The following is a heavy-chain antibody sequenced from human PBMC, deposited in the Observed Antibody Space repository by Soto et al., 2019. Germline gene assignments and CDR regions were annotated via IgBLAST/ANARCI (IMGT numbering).Heavy chain of an antibody. J-gene: IGHJ4*02. CDR3: ARLEVYSNCVFY. D-gene: IGHD4-4*01. CDR1: GGSISSSSYY. V-gene: IGHV4-39*01. CDR2: IYYSGST. Sequence: QLQLQESGPGLVKPSETLSLTCTVSGGSISSSSYYWGWIRQPPGKGLEWIGSIYYSGSTYYNPSLKSRVTISVDTSKNQFSLKLSSVTAADTAVYYCARLEVYSNCVFYWGQGTLVTVSS.